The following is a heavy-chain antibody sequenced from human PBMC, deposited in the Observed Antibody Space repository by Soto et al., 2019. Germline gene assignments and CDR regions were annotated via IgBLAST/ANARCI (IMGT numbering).Heavy chain of an antibody. CDR3: ARGFGVTRWIRLGPSFDP. D-gene: IGHD5-12*01. V-gene: IGHV4-34*01. Sequence: QVQLQQWGAGLLKPSETLSLTCAVYGGSFSGYYWSWIRQPPGKGLEWIGEINHSGSTNYNPSLKSRVTISVDTSNNQFSRKLSSVTAADTAVYYCARGFGVTRWIRLGPSFDPWGQGTLVTVSS. CDR1: GGSFSGYY. J-gene: IGHJ5*02. CDR2: INHSGST.